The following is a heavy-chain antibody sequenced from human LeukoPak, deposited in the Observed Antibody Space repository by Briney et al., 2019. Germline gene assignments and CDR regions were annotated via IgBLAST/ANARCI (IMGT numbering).Heavy chain of an antibody. CDR1: GGTFSSYA. V-gene: IGHV1-69*05. D-gene: IGHD2-15*01. Sequence: GASVKVSCKASGGTFSSYAISWVRQAPGQGLEWMGGIIPIFGTANYAQKFQGRVTITTDESTSTAYMELSSLRSEDTAVYYCARVRIGNCSGGSCHFDYWGQGTLVTVSS. CDR2: IIPIFGTA. CDR3: ARVRIGNCSGGSCHFDY. J-gene: IGHJ4*02.